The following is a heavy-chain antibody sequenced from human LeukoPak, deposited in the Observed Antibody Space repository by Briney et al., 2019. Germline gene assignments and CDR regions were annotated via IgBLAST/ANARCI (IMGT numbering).Heavy chain of an antibody. Sequence: ASVKVSCKASGYTFTGYYMHWVRQAPGQGLEWMGWINPNTGVTNYAQKFQGRVTMTRDTSISTVYMELSRLRSDDTAVYYCASYPRYSSSPPFDYWGQGTPVTVSS. V-gene: IGHV1-2*02. CDR3: ASYPRYSSSPPFDY. CDR1: GYTFTGYY. D-gene: IGHD5-12*01. J-gene: IGHJ4*02. CDR2: INPNTGVT.